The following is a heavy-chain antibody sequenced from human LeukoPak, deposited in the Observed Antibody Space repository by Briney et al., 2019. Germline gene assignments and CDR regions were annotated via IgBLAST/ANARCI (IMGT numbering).Heavy chain of an antibody. CDR2: IYYSGST. Sequence: SGTLSLTCTASGVSISSYYWSWIRQPPGKGLEWVGYIYYSGSTNYNPSLKSRVTISGDTSKNQFSLQLSSVPDADTAVYYCARGAHYYRSGSYIPYYFYYYMDVWGKGTTVTVSS. D-gene: IGHD3-10*01. V-gene: IGHV4-59*01. CDR1: GVSISSYY. J-gene: IGHJ6*03. CDR3: ARGAHYYRSGSYIPYYFYYYMDV.